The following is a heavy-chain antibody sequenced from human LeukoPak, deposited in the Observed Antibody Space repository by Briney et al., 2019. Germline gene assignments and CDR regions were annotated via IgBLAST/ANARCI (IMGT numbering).Heavy chain of an antibody. D-gene: IGHD2-21*02. CDR2: ISGSGGNT. CDR1: GFTLSSYG. V-gene: IGHV3-23*01. Sequence: GGSLRLSCAPSGFTLSSYGLSRVRQAPGKGLEWLSGISGSGGNTYYADSVKGRFTISRDNSENTLYLQMNSLRAEDTAVYYCARDGGGDSGSYYFDYWGQGTLVTVSS. J-gene: IGHJ4*02. CDR3: ARDGGGDSGSYYFDY.